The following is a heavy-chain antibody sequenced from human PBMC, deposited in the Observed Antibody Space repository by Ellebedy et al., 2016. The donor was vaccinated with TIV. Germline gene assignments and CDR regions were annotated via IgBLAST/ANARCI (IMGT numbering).Heavy chain of an antibody. D-gene: IGHD3-10*01. CDR1: GYTFSDYY. J-gene: IGHJ4*02. V-gene: IGHV1-2*02. CDR3: ARGGRGGFGETITTQF. Sequence: AASVKVSCKASGYTFSDYYIHWFRQAPGHALEWLGWINPSNGDTHSAQAFRGRVTLTSDTSISTAYLEMTRLKSDDTAIYFSARGGRGGFGETITTQFWGQGTLVTVSS. CDR2: INPSNGDT.